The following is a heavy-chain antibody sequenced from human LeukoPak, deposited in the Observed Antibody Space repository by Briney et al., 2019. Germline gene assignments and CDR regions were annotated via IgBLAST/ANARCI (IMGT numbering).Heavy chain of an antibody. J-gene: IGHJ6*02. Sequence: GESLKISCKASGYSFTSYWTSWVRQMPGKGLEWMGIINPGDFDTKYSPSFQGQVTISADKAINTAYIQWSSLKASDTAMYYCTRRAGTTGWSYYGMDVWGQGTTVTVSS. CDR3: TRRAGTTGWSYYGMDV. CDR2: INPGDFDT. D-gene: IGHD6-19*01. V-gene: IGHV5-51*01. CDR1: GYSFTSYW.